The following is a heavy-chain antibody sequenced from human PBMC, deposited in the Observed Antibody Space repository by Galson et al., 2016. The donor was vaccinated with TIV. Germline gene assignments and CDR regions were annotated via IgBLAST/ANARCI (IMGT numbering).Heavy chain of an antibody. J-gene: IGHJ6*02. CDR1: GFSFSSYW. Sequence: SLRLSCAASGFSFSSYWMHWVRQAPGRGLVWVSRIDRDGKRITYADSVKGRFTISRDNGRHSLYLHMNNLRGEDTALYYSAKDLKPDASMDYYFYSGMDVWGQGTTVIVSS. CDR2: IDRDGKRI. D-gene: IGHD5-18*01. V-gene: IGHV3-74*01. CDR3: AKDLKPDASMDYYFYSGMDV.